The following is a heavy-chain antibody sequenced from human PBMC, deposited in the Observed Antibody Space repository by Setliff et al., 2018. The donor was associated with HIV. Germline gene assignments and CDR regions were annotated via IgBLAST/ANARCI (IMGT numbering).Heavy chain of an antibody. J-gene: IGHJ3*02. CDR1: GGSFSDHF. CDR2: INPRGTT. CDR3: ARESRDDFWSGYYRTFDI. V-gene: IGHV4-34*09. Sequence: SETLSLTCAVYGGSFSDHFWNWIRQPPGKGLEWIGEINPRGTTNYNPSLSSRVTISVDTSKNQFSLKLSSVTAADTAMYFCARESRDDFWSGYYRTFDIWGQGTMVTVSS. D-gene: IGHD3-3*01.